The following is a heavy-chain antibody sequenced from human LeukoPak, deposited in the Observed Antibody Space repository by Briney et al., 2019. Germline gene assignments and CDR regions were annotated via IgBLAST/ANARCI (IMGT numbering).Heavy chain of an antibody. V-gene: IGHV5-51*01. J-gene: IGHJ4*02. CDR3: ARAMVRGVNPENYFDY. Sequence: GESLKISCKGSGYSFTSYWIGWVRQMPGKGLEWMGIIYPGDSDTRYSPSFQGQVTISADKSISTAYLQWSSLKASDTAMYYCARAMVRGVNPENYFDYWGQGTLVTVSS. CDR1: GYSFTSYW. CDR2: IYPGDSDT. D-gene: IGHD3-10*01.